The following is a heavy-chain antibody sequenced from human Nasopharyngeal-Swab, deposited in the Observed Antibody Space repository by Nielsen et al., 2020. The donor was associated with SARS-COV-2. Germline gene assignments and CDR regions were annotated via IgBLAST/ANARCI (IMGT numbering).Heavy chain of an antibody. CDR3: ARVQGYCTGGSCYSAFYYFAMDV. CDR2: IYPGDSET. CDR1: GSSFTNYW. J-gene: IGHJ6*02. Sequence: GGSLRLSCKGSGSSFTNYWIGWVRQLPGKGLEWMGIIYPGDSETRYSPSFEGQVTISVDKSISTAYLQWSSLKASDTAMYYCARVQGYCTGGSCYSAFYYFAMDVWGQGTTVTVSS. D-gene: IGHD2-15*01. V-gene: IGHV5-51*01.